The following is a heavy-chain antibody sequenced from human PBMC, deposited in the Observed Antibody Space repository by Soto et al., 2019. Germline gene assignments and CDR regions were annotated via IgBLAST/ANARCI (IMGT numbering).Heavy chain of an antibody. Sequence: ASVKVSCKASGYTFTSYDITWVRQATGQGLEWMGWMNPNSGNTGYAQKFQGRVTMTRNTSISTAYMELSSLRSEDTAVYYCARALIAVAGTNGMDVWGQGTTVTVSS. CDR3: ARALIAVAGTNGMDV. V-gene: IGHV1-8*01. CDR1: GYTFTSYD. D-gene: IGHD6-19*01. J-gene: IGHJ6*02. CDR2: MNPNSGNT.